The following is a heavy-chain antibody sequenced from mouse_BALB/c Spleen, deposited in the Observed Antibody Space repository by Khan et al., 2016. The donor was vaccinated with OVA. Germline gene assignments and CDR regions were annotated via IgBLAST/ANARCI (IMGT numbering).Heavy chain of an antibody. CDR2: INTGGPYT. J-gene: IGHJ3*01. CDR3: ARLAYYYNSEGFAY. V-gene: IGHV5-6*01. CDR1: GFTFSTYG. Sequence: EVELVESGGDFVRPGGSLKLSCAASGFTFSTYGMSWVRQTPDKRLDWVATINTGGPYTYYPDSVKGRFTISRDNAKNTLYLQLSSLKSEDTAIYYCARLAYYYNSEGFAYWGQGTLVTVSA. D-gene: IGHD1-1*01.